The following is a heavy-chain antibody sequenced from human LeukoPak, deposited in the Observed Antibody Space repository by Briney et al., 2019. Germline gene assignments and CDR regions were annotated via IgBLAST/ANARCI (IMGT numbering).Heavy chain of an antibody. J-gene: IGHJ3*02. CDR2: IPASGGST. V-gene: IGHV3-23*01. CDR1: GFTFSSNV. Sequence: GGSLRLSCAASGFTFSSNVMIWVRQAPGKGLEWVSSIPASGGSTYYADSVKGRFTISRDNSKNTLYLQMNSLRAEDTAVYYCASRRALGSSWYGDAFDIWGQGTMVTVSS. CDR3: ASRRALGSSWYGDAFDI. D-gene: IGHD6-13*01.